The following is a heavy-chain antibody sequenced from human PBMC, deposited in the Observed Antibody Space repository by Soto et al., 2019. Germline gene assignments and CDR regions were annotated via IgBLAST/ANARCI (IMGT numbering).Heavy chain of an antibody. CDR2: ISSSGSTI. D-gene: IGHD3-3*01. CDR3: AVETYFGFLGGYSPPPARGMDV. Sequence: GGSLRLSCAASGFTFSSYEMNWVRQAPGKGLEWVSYISSSGSTIYYADSVKGRFTISRDNAKNSLYLQMNSLRAEDTAVYYCAVETYFGFLGGYSPPPARGMDVWGQGTTVTVSS. V-gene: IGHV3-48*03. J-gene: IGHJ6*02. CDR1: GFTFSSYE.